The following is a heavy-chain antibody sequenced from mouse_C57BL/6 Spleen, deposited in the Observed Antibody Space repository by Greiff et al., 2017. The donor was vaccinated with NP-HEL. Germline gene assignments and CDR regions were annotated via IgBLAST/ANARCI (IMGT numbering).Heavy chain of an antibody. J-gene: IGHJ2*01. CDR1: GFNIKNTY. D-gene: IGHD2-5*01. CDR2: IDPANGNT. V-gene: IGHV14-3*01. CDR3: ARDSNYAYFDY. Sequence: VQLQQSVAELVRPGASVKLSCTASGFNIKNTYMHWVKQRPEQGLEWIGRIDPANGNTKYAPNFPGKVTITADTSSNTAYLQLSSLTSENTAIYYSARDSNYAYFDYWGQGTTLTVSS.